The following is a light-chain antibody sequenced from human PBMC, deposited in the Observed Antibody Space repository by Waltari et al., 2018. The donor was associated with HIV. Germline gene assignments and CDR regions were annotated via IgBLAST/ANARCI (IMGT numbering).Light chain of an antibody. V-gene: IGLV2-14*03. CDR3: ASFTGDNTVM. Sequence: QSALTQPASVSGSPGQSITISCTGTSRDVCCYNFVSWYQQHSGKPPKLILYDVDSRASGVSDRFSGSMSGNTASLTISGLRAEDEAHYYCASFTGDNTVMFGGGTEVTVL. CDR2: DVD. CDR1: SRDVCCYNF. J-gene: IGLJ3*02.